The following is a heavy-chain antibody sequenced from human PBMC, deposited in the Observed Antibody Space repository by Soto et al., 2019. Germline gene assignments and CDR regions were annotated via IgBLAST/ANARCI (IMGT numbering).Heavy chain of an antibody. CDR1: GFTFSNYA. D-gene: IGHD6-19*01. V-gene: IGHV3-23*01. J-gene: IGHJ4*02. Sequence: GGSLRLSCAASGFTFSNYAVGWVRQAPGKGLEWVSVISDNGGKTYYADSAKGRLTISRDNSKSTSYLQMDSLRAEDTAVYFCAKDSSGWSPGILDSWGQGTLVTVSS. CDR3: AKDSSGWSPGILDS. CDR2: ISDNGGKT.